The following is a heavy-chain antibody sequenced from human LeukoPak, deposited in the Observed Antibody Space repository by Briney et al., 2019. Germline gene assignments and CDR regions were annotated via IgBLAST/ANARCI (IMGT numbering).Heavy chain of an antibody. Sequence: SETLSLTCTVTSDSISRSYFYWGWVRQPPGKGLEWIGSIYLTGSTYYNSSLKSRLTISLDTSRDQFSLKLSSVTAADTAVYYCARLGDSGYYADFWGQGTLVTVSS. CDR2: IYLTGST. V-gene: IGHV4-39*01. CDR1: SDSISRSYFY. CDR3: ARLGDSGYYADF. D-gene: IGHD3-22*01. J-gene: IGHJ4*02.